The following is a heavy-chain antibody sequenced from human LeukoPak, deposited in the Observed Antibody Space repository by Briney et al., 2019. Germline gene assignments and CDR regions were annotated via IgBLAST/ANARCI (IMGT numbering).Heavy chain of an antibody. CDR2: ISGSGGTT. Sequence: GGSLRLSCAASGFTFSSYAMTWVRQPPGKGLEWVSGISGSGGTTNYADAVKGRFTISRDNSKNTLYLQMNSLRAEDTAVYYCAKGDPPTYYDILTGQDYWGQGTLVTVSS. J-gene: IGHJ4*02. CDR1: GFTFSSYA. D-gene: IGHD3-9*01. V-gene: IGHV3-23*01. CDR3: AKGDPPTYYDILTGQDY.